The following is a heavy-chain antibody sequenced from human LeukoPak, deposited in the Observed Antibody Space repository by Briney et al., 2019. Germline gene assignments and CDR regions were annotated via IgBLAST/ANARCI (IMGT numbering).Heavy chain of an antibody. CDR3: ARAAPLTTMTAHDAFDI. CDR2: ISAYNGNT. J-gene: IGHJ3*02. D-gene: IGHD4-17*01. Sequence: ASVKVSCKASGYTFTSYGISWVRQAPGQGLEWMGWISAYNGNTNYAQKLQGWVTMTRDTSISTAYMELSRLRSDDTAVYYCARAAPLTTMTAHDAFDIWGQGTMVTVSS. CDR1: GYTFTSYG. V-gene: IGHV1-18*01.